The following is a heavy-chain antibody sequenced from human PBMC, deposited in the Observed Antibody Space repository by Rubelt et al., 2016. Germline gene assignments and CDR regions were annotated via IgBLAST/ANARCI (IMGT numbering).Heavy chain of an antibody. V-gene: IGHV3-30*03. D-gene: IGHD6-19*01. J-gene: IGHJ3*02. CDR1: GTIFGTRG. CDR2: ISHDGSDK. Sequence: VQLVESGGGLVQPGGSLRLSCAASGTIFGTRGVHWFRQAPGKGLEWVSAISHDGSDKQDVDSVKGRFSISRDNSENMLYLQMSSLRDEDTAVYYCASTSGSYDAFDMWGQGTMVTVSS. CDR3: ASTSGSYDAFDM.